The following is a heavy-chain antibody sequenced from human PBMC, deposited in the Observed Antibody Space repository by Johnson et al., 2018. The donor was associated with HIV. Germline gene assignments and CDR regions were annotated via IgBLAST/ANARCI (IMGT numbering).Heavy chain of an antibody. Sequence: VQLVESGGGLVKPGGSLRLSCAASGFTFNNAWMSWVRQAPGKGLEWVGRSKSKSDGGTSDYAAPVKARFAISRDDSKNTLYLQMTSLKTEDTAVYYCTTDPIAAAGPDAFDIWGQGTVVTVSS. CDR1: GFTFNNAW. CDR3: TTDPIAAAGPDAFDI. D-gene: IGHD6-13*01. CDR2: SKSKSDGGTS. V-gene: IGHV3-15*01. J-gene: IGHJ3*02.